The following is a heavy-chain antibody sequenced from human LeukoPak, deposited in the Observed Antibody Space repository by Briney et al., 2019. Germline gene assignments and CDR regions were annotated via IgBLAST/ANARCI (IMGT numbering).Heavy chain of an antibody. CDR1: RYTLTELS. D-gene: IGHD3-10*01. V-gene: IGHV1-24*01. J-gene: IGHJ4*02. CDR3: ATISYYGSGSRYYFDY. CDR2: FDPEDGET. Sequence: GASVKVSCKVSRYTLTELSMHWVRLAPGKGLEWMGGFDPEDGETIYAQKFQGRVTMTEDTSTDTAYMELSSLRSEDTAVYYCATISYYGSGSRYYFDYWGQGTLVTVSS.